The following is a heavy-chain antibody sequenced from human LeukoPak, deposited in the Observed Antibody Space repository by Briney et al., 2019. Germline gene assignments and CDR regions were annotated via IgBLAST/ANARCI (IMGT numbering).Heavy chain of an antibody. V-gene: IGHV4-59*01. CDR3: ARVFVVIGATGWFDP. D-gene: IGHD4-23*01. CDR1: ATSIRRNY. Sequence: SETLSLTCNVSATSIRRNYWSWVRQSPGKGLEWIGCIYYSGNAKYNPSLQSRATLSVDTSKSQFSLNLTSVTAADTAVYFCARVFVVIGATGWFDPWGQGTLVTVSS. CDR2: IYYSGNA. J-gene: IGHJ5*02.